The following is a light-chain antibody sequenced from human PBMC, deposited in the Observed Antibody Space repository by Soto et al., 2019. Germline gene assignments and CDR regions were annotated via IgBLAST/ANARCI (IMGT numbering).Light chain of an antibody. J-gene: IGLJ3*02. CDR2: YDD. Sequence: QSVLTQPPSVSAAPRQRVTISCSGSSSNIENNAVNWYQQLPGKAPKLLIYYDDLLSSGVSDRFSGSKSGTSASLAISGLQAEDEADYYCSAWDDSLNGVVFGGGTKVNVL. CDR1: SSNIENNA. CDR3: SAWDDSLNGVV. V-gene: IGLV1-36*01.